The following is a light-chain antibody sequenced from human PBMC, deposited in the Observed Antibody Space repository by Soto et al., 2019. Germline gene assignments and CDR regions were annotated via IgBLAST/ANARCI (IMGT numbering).Light chain of an antibody. CDR2: TFA. CDR1: SSNIGSNA. CDR3: ASWDGSLNAWV. J-gene: IGLJ3*02. Sequence: QPVLTQPPSASGTPGQRVTISCSGSSSNIGSNAVNWYQQLPGTAPKLLIYTFAQRPSGVPDRFSGSKSGTSASLAISGLQSEDEADYYCASWDGSLNAWVFGGGTKLTVL. V-gene: IGLV1-44*01.